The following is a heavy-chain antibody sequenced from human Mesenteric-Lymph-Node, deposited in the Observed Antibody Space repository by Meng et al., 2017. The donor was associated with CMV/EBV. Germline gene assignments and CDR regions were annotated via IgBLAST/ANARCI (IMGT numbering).Heavy chain of an antibody. CDR2: INWNGGST. CDR3: ARADTSAAGWYY. CDR1: GFTFDDYG. Sequence: GGSLRLSCAASGFTFDDYGMSWVRQAPGKGLEWVSGINWNGGSTGYADSVKGRFTISRDNAENSLYLQMNSLRAEDTAMYYCARADTSAAGWYYWGQGTLVTVSS. D-gene: IGHD6-13*01. V-gene: IGHV3-20*04. J-gene: IGHJ4*02.